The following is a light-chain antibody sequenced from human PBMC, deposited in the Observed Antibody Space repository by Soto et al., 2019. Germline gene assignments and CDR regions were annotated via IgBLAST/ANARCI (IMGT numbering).Light chain of an antibody. CDR1: QSVSSN. CDR2: GAS. Sequence: EIVMTQSPATLSVSPGARATLSCRASQSVSSNLAWYQQKPGQAPRLLISGASTRATGIPARFSGSGSATEFTLTIRSLQSKDFAVYYCQQYNAWPRTFGKGTKVEIK. V-gene: IGKV3-15*01. J-gene: IGKJ1*01. CDR3: QQYNAWPRT.